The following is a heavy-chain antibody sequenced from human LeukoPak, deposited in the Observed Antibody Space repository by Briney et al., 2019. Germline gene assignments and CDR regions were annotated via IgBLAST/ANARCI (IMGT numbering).Heavy chain of an antibody. J-gene: IGHJ4*02. CDR1: GCSISSYY. V-gene: IGHV4-59*12. CDR2: IYYSGST. CDR3: AGEYYGTFDY. D-gene: IGHD4-17*01. Sequence: SETLSLTCTVSGCSISSYYWSWIRQPPGKGLEWIGYIYYSGSTNYNPSLKSRLTISVDTSKNQFSLKLSSVTAADTAVYYCAGEYYGTFDYWGQGTLVTVSS.